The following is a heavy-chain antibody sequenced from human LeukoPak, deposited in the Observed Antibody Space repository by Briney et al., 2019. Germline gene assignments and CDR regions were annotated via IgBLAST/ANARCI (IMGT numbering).Heavy chain of an antibody. D-gene: IGHD1-20*01. V-gene: IGHV4-4*07. Sequence: SDALSLSCTVRGGCMSRYYRSWIREPAGKTLGWIGRISTSGSTNYNPSLKSRVSMSVDTSKNQFSLKLSSVTAADTAVYYCARYNCPSHNFDYWGQGSLVIGSS. CDR1: GGCMSRYY. CDR2: ISTSGST. CDR3: ARYNCPSHNFDY. J-gene: IGHJ4*02.